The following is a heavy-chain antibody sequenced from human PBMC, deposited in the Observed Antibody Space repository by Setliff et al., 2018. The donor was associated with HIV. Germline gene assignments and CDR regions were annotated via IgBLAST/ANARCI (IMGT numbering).Heavy chain of an antibody. CDR3: ARDMRSGNNCFPFDS. V-gene: IGHV3-33*01. Sequence: GGSLRLSCATSGFTFSSYGMHWVRQAPGKGLEWVAVIWYDGINKYYADSVKGRFTISRDNSKNTLYLQMNSLRAEDTAVYYCARDMRSGNNCFPFDSWGPGTLVTVSS. D-gene: IGHD2-15*01. J-gene: IGHJ4*02. CDR1: GFTFSSYG. CDR2: IWYDGINK.